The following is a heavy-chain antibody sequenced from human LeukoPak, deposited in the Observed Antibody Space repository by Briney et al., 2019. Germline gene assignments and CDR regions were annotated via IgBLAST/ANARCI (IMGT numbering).Heavy chain of an antibody. Sequence: SETLSLTCTVSGGSISSYYWSWIRQPAGKGLEWIGRIYTSGSTNYNPSLKSRVTMSVVTTKNQFSLKLSSVTAADTAVYYCARGFVDYYDSSGYSNWFDPWGQGTLVTVS. CDR3: ARGFVDYYDSSGYSNWFDP. CDR1: GGSISSYY. J-gene: IGHJ5*02. D-gene: IGHD3-22*01. CDR2: IYTSGST. V-gene: IGHV4-4*07.